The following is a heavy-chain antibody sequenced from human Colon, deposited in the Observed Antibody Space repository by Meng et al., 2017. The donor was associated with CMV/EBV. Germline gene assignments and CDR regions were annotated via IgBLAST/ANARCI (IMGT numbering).Heavy chain of an antibody. V-gene: IGHV3-7*01. Sequence: GESLKISCAASGFTFVSYWMGWVRQAPGKGLEWVASIKHDGSEQYYVDSVKGRFTISRDTARNSVYLQMNSLRAEDTAVYYCARDLKVRGAGTSRGMDVWGQGTTVTVSS. CDR2: IKHDGSEQ. CDR1: GFTFVSYW. J-gene: IGHJ6*02. D-gene: IGHD3-10*01. CDR3: ARDLKVRGAGTSRGMDV.